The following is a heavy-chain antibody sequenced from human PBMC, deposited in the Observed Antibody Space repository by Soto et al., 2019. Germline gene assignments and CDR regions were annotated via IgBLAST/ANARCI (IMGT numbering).Heavy chain of an antibody. CDR1: GFNFRRYG. Sequence: GGSLRLSCAASGFNFRRYGMHWVRQAPGKGLEWVAVISYDGSNKYYADSVKGRFTISRDDSKNTLNLQMNSLRSEDTAMYYCAKDSVEGGDIVVMVYASNWFDPWGQGTLVTVSS. V-gene: IGHV3-30*18. CDR3: AKDSVEGGDIVVMVYASNWFDP. J-gene: IGHJ5*02. D-gene: IGHD2-8*01. CDR2: ISYDGSNK.